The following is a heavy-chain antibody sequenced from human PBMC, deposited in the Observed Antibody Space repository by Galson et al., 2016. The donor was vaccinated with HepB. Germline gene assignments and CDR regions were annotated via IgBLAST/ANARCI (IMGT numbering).Heavy chain of an antibody. V-gene: IGHV3-11*01. CDR3: AKEVWTTVTTGDSEHYYYYGMDV. D-gene: IGHD4-17*01. CDR2: ISGDGRTI. J-gene: IGHJ6*02. Sequence: SLRLSCAASGFTFSSYYMSWIRQAPGKGLEWVSYISGDGRTINYADSVKGRFTTSRDNAENSLYLQMHSLGAEDTAVYYCAKEVWTTVTTGDSEHYYYYGMDVWGQGTTVTVSS. CDR1: GFTFSSYY.